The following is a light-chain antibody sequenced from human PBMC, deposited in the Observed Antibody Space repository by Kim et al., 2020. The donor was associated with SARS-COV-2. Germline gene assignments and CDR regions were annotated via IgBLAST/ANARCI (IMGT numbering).Light chain of an antibody. CDR1: SNNVGNQG. J-gene: IGLJ3*02. CDR3: SAWDSSLSAWV. Sequence: QAGLTQPPSVSKGLGQTATLTCTGNSNNVGNQGAAWLQQHQGHPPKLLSYRNDNRPSGISERLSASRSGNTASLTITGLQPEDEAAYYCSAWDSSLSAWVFGGGTKLTVL. V-gene: IGLV10-54*01. CDR2: RND.